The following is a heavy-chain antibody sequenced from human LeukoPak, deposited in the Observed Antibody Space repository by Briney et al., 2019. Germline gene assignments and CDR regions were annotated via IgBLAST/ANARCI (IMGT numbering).Heavy chain of an antibody. D-gene: IGHD1-26*01. J-gene: IGHJ4*02. CDR1: GFISSSYW. CDR2: IKQDGSEK. CDR3: ASQWELPYYFDY. V-gene: IGHV3-7*01. Sequence: GGSLRLSCAASGFISSSYWMSWVRQAPGKGLEWVANIKQDGSEKYYVDSVKGRFTISRDNAKNSLYLQMNSLRAEDTAVYYCASQWELPYYFDYWGQGTLVTVSS.